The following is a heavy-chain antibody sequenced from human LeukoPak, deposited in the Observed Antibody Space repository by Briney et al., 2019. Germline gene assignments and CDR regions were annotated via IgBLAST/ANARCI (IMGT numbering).Heavy chain of an antibody. CDR1: GFTFSSYA. V-gene: IGHV3-30-3*01. J-gene: IGHJ4*02. D-gene: IGHD4-23*01. Sequence: QSGGSLRLSCAASGFTFSSYAMHWVRQAPGKGLEWVAVISYDGSNKYYADSVKGRFTISRDNSKNTLYLQMNSLRAEDTAVYYCAKDRHMSTVVTPLDYWGQGTLVTVSS. CDR2: ISYDGSNK. CDR3: AKDRHMSTVVTPLDY.